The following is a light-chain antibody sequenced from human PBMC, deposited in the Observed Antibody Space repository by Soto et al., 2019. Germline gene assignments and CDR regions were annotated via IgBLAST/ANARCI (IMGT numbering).Light chain of an antibody. V-gene: IGLV2-14*01. Sequence: QSGLAQPASGSESLGQWITISCTGTSSDIGGYKYVSWYQQHPGKAPKLIIFEVSNRPSGVSDRFSGSNSGNTASLTISGLQAEDEADYYCTSYSRYRVLVFGGGTKVTVL. J-gene: IGLJ3*02. CDR1: SSDIGGYKY. CDR2: EVS. CDR3: TSYSRYRVLV.